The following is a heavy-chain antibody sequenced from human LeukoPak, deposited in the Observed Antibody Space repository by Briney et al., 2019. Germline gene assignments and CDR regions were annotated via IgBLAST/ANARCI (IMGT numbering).Heavy chain of an antibody. J-gene: IGHJ6*02. CDR3: SRDSYGYQPEFGFAV. D-gene: IGHD5-24*01. Sequence: GGSLRLSCTAAGFTFGDYAISWFRQAPGKGLQWVGFIAGKTHTGTTEYAASVKGRLSISRDDSKSVAYLEMNSLNTEDTAVYYCSRDSYGYQPEFGFAVWGPGTTVTVSS. V-gene: IGHV3-49*03. CDR1: GFTFGDYA. CDR2: IAGKTHTGTT.